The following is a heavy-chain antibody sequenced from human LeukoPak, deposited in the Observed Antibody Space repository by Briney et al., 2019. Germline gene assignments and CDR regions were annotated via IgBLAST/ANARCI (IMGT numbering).Heavy chain of an antibody. Sequence: SETLSLTCTVSGGSISSSSYYWGWIRQPPGKGLEWIGSIYYSGSTYYNPSLKSRVTISVDTSKNQFSLKLSPVTAADTAVYYCARVGVDYSGNIIKYFFDYWGQGTLVTVSS. J-gene: IGHJ4*02. V-gene: IGHV4-39*07. CDR1: GGSISSSSYY. CDR3: ARVGVDYSGNIIKYFFDY. CDR2: IYYSGST. D-gene: IGHD4-23*01.